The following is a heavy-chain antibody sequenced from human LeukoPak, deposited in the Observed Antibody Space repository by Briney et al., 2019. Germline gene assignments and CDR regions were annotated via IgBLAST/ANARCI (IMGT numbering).Heavy chain of an antibody. CDR3: ARGEDYYDSSGYC. J-gene: IGHJ4*02. CDR1: GGSISSYY. CDR2: IYYSGST. D-gene: IGHD3-22*01. Sequence: PSETLSLTCTVSGGSISSYYWSWIRQPPGKGLEWIGYIYYSGSTNYNPSLKSRVTISVDTSKNQFSLKLSSVTAADTAVYYCARGEDYYDSSGYCWGQGTLVTVSS. V-gene: IGHV4-59*01.